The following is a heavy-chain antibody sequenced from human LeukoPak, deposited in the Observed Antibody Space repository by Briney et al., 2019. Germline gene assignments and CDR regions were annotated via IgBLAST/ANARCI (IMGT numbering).Heavy chain of an antibody. CDR1: GGSISGYY. V-gene: IGHV4-59*01. D-gene: IGHD3-22*01. CDR3: ARGGDSSGYYSDAFDI. CDR2: IYYSGST. Sequence: SETLSLTCTVSGGSISGYYWSWIRQPPGKGLEWIGYIYYSGSTNYNPSLKSRVTISVDTSKNQFSLKLSSVTAADTAVYYCARGGDSSGYYSDAFDIWGQGTMVTVSS. J-gene: IGHJ3*02.